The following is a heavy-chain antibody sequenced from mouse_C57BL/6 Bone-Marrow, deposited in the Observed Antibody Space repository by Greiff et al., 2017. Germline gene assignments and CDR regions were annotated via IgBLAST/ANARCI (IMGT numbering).Heavy chain of an antibody. J-gene: IGHJ3*01. CDR1: GYTFTSYW. CDR2: IYPSDSET. Sequence: QVQLQQPGAELVRPGSSVKLSCKASGYTFTSYWLDWVKQRPGQGLEWIGNIYPSDSETHYNQKFKDKAILTVDKSSSTASMQSSSLTSEDSAVYCCARGWGWFAYWGQGTLVTVSA. V-gene: IGHV1-61*01. CDR3: ARGWGWFAY. D-gene: IGHD1-1*02.